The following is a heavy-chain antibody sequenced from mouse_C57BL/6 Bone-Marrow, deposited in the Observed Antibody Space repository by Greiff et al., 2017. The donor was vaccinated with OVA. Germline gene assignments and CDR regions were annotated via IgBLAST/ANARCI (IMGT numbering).Heavy chain of an antibody. V-gene: IGHV1-18*01. Sequence: QQQSGPELVKPGASVKIPCKASGYTFTDYNMDWVKQSHGKSLEWIGDINPNNGGTIYNQKFKGKATLTVDKSSSTAYMELRSLTSEDTAVYYCARATVVATDWYFDVWGTGTTVTVSS. CDR3: ARATVVATDWYFDV. CDR2: INPNNGGT. D-gene: IGHD1-1*01. CDR1: GYTFTDYN. J-gene: IGHJ1*03.